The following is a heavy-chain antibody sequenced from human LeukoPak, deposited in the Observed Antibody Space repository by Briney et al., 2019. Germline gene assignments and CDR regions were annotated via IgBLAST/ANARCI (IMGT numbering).Heavy chain of an antibody. J-gene: IGHJ4*02. CDR3: ARGGGYSYGSFDY. CDR1: GFTFSSYG. CDR2: IRYDGSNK. Sequence: GGSLRLSCAASGFTFSSYGMHWVRQAPGKGLEWVAFIRYDGSNKYYADSVKGRFTISRDNAKNTLYLQMNSLRAEDTAVYYCARGGGYSYGSFDYWGQGTLVTVSS. V-gene: IGHV3-30*02. D-gene: IGHD5-18*01.